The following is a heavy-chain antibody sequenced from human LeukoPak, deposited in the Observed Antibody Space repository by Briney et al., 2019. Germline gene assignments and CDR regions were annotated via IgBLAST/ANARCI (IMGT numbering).Heavy chain of an antibody. CDR3: ARGYYYDSSGYLPFDY. Sequence: GGSLRLSCAASGFTFSSYSMNWVRQAPGKGLEWVSSISSSSSYIYYADSVKGRFTISRDNAKNTLYLQMNSLRAEDTAVYYCARGYYYDSSGYLPFDYWGQGTLVTVSS. CDR2: ISSSSSYI. J-gene: IGHJ4*02. V-gene: IGHV3-21*01. CDR1: GFTFSSYS. D-gene: IGHD3-22*01.